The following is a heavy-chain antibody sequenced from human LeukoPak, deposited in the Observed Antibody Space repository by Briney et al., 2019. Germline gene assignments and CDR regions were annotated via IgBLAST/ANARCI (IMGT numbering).Heavy chain of an antibody. J-gene: IGHJ4*02. CDR3: ARDLELWFGEFSYYFDY. CDR1: GFTFSSYS. CDR2: ISSSSGYI. Sequence: GGSLRLSCAASGFTFSSYSMNWVRQAPGKGLEWVSSISSSSGYIYYADSVKGRFTISRDNAKNSLYLQMNSLRAEDTAVYYCARDLELWFGEFSYYFDYWGQGTLVTVSS. D-gene: IGHD3-10*01. V-gene: IGHV3-21*01.